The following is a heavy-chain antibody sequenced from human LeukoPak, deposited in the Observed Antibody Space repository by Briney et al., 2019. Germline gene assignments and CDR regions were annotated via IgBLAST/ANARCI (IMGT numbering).Heavy chain of an antibody. D-gene: IGHD3-10*01. CDR1: GFTFSSYG. Sequence: GGSLRLSCAASGFTFSSYGMHWVRQAPGKRLEWVAVISYDGSNKYYADSVKGRFTISRDNSKNTLYLQMNSLRAEDTAVYYCAKDRGLALDYWGQGTLVTVSS. J-gene: IGHJ4*02. V-gene: IGHV3-30*18. CDR3: AKDRGLALDY. CDR2: ISYDGSNK.